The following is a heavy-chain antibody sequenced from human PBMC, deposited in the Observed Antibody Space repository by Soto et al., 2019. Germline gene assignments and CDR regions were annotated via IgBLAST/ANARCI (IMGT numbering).Heavy chain of an antibody. CDR3: ARGRAYCSSTSCYLSWFDP. Sequence: SYTLSLTCAVYGGSFSDYYWSWIRQPPGKGLEWIGEINHSGSTNYNPSLKSRVTISVDTSKNQFSLKLSSVTAADTAVYYCARGRAYCSSTSCYLSWFDPWGQGTLVTVSA. CDR1: GGSFSDYY. V-gene: IGHV4-34*01. D-gene: IGHD2-2*01. J-gene: IGHJ5*02. CDR2: INHSGST.